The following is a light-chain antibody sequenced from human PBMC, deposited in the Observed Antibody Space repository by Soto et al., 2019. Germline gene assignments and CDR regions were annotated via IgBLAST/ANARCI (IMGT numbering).Light chain of an antibody. Sequence: DIQMTQSPSSLSSSVGDRVTIACRASQSISTSLNWYQQKPGKAPKLLIYFASSLQSVVQSMFSGSASRKDFTLTIRRLQPEDFATYFCQQSYSTPYTFGQGTKLEIK. CDR2: FAS. CDR1: QSISTS. V-gene: IGKV1-39*01. J-gene: IGKJ2*01. CDR3: QQSYSTPYT.